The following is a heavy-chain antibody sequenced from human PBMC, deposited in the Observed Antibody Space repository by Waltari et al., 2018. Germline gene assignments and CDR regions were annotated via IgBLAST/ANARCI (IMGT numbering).Heavy chain of an antibody. D-gene: IGHD3-10*01. CDR1: GGSFSGYY. J-gene: IGHJ3*02. CDR2: INHSGST. Sequence: QVQLQQWGAGLSKPSETLSLTCAVYGGSFSGYYWSWIRQPPGKGLEWIGEINHSGSTNYNPSLKSRVTISVDTSKNQFSLKLSSVTAADTAVYYCARGRGFDIWGQGTMVTVSS. V-gene: IGHV4-34*01. CDR3: ARGRGFDI.